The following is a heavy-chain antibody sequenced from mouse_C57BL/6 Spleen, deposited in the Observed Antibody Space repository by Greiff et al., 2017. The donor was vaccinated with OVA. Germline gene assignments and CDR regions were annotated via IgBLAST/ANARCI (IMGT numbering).Heavy chain of an antibody. CDR1: GYTFTSYW. J-gene: IGHJ2*01. CDR2: IHPSDSDT. CDR3: ALDSSGPFDY. Sequence: QVHVKQPGAELVKPGASVKVSCKASGYTFTSYWMHWVKQRPGQGLEWIGRIHPSDSDTNYNQKFKGKATLTVDKSSSTAYMQLSSLTSEDSAIYYCALDSSGPFDYWGQGTTLTVSS. V-gene: IGHV1-74*01. D-gene: IGHD3-2*02.